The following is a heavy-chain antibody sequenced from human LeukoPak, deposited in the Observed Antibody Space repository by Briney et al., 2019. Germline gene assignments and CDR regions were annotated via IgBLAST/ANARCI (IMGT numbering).Heavy chain of an antibody. Sequence: SETLSLTCAVSGGSISSYYWSWIRQPAGKGLEWIGRIYTSGSTNYNPSLQSRVTMSVDTSKNQFSMKLSSVTATDTAVYYCARDRFDYYGSGNYHRRGGVYYFDYWGQGTLVTVSS. CDR1: GGSISSYY. CDR2: IYTSGST. J-gene: IGHJ4*02. V-gene: IGHV4-4*07. D-gene: IGHD3-10*01. CDR3: ARDRFDYYGSGNYHRRGGVYYFDY.